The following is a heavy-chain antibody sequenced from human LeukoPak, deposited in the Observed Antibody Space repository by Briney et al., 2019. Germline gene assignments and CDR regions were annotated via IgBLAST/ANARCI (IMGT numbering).Heavy chain of an antibody. CDR2: IYFSGST. V-gene: IGHV4-39*01. J-gene: IGHJ4*02. CDR1: GGSVSSTDYC. CDR3: TRRRTCSDTSCYSDY. Sequence: SETLSLTCTVSGGSVSSTDYCWDWIRQPPGKGLECIGSIYFSGSTYYNPSLKSRVTISVDTSKNQFSLKLSSVTATDTAVYYCTRRRTCSDTSCYSDYWGQGTLVTVSS. D-gene: IGHD2-2*01.